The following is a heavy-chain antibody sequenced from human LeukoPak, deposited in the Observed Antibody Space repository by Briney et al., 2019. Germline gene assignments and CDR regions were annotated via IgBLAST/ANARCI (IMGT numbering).Heavy chain of an antibody. Sequence: GGSLRLSCAASGFTFSSYSMNWVRQAPGKGLEWVSSISSSSSYIYYADSVKGRFTIYRDNAKNSLYLQMNSLRAEDTAVYYCARAPRADFWSGYYFDYWGQGTLVTVSS. CDR1: GFTFSSYS. CDR2: ISSSSSYI. CDR3: ARAPRADFWSGYYFDY. D-gene: IGHD3-3*01. J-gene: IGHJ4*02. V-gene: IGHV3-21*01.